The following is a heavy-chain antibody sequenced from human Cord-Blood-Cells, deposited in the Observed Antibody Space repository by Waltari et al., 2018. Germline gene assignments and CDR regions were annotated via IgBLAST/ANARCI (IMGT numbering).Heavy chain of an antibody. J-gene: IGHJ4*02. CDR3: ARGQSYYGSGSYYYFDY. CDR1: GYSISSGYY. V-gene: IGHV4-38-2*01. D-gene: IGHD3-10*01. Sequence: QVQLQESGPGLVKPSETLSLTCAVSGYSISSGYYWGWIRQPPGKGLEWIGSIYHSGSTYYNPSLKSRVTISVDTSKNQFSLKLSPVTAADTAVYYCARGQSYYGSGSYYYFDYWGQGTLVTVSS. CDR2: IYHSGST.